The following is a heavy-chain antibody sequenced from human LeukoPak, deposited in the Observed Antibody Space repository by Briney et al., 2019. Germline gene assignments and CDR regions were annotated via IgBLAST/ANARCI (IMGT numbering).Heavy chain of an antibody. J-gene: IGHJ3*02. V-gene: IGHV4-59*01. Sequence: SETLSLTCTVSGGSISTYYWSWIRQPPGKGLEWIAYIDYRGGTTYNPSLRSRVAISVDTSRNQFSLKLYSVTAADTAVYYCARSRSGYGYDHAAFEIWGQGTMVTVSS. CDR2: IDYRGGT. CDR3: ARSRSGYGYDHAAFEI. D-gene: IGHD5-12*01. CDR1: GGSISTYY.